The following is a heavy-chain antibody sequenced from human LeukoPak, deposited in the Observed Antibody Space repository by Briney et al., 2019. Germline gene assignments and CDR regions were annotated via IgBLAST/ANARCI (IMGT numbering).Heavy chain of an antibody. D-gene: IGHD6-6*01. CDR2: IYYTGST. CDR3: ARDRYSSSSGWFDP. CDR1: GGSISTYY. V-gene: IGHV4-59*01. J-gene: IGHJ5*02. Sequence: SETLSLTCTVSGGSISTYYWSWIRQPPGKGLEWIGYIYYTGSTSYNPSLKSRVTMSLDASKNQFSLELNSVTPADTAVYYCARDRYSSSSGWFDPWGQGTLVTVSS.